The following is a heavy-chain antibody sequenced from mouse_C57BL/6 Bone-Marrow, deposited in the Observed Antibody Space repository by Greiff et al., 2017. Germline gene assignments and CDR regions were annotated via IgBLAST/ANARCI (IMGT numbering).Heavy chain of an antibody. Sequence: VQLQQSGAELVRPGSSVKMSCKTSGYTFTSYGINWVKQRPGQGLEWIGYIYNGNGYTEYNEKFKGKATLTSDTSSSTAYMQLSSLTSEDSAIFVGARGREYDEWYFDVWGTGTTVTVSS. CDR2: IYNGNGYT. CDR1: GYTFTSYG. V-gene: IGHV1-58*01. J-gene: IGHJ1*03. CDR3: ARGREYDEWYFDV. D-gene: IGHD2-4*01.